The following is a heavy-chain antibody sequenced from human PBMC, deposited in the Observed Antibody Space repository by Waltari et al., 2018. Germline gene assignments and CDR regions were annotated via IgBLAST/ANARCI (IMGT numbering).Heavy chain of an antibody. J-gene: IGHJ4*02. CDR2: INPNSGGT. CDR1: GYTFTSYH. D-gene: IGHD3-10*01. Sequence: QVQLVQSGAEVKKPGASVKVSCKASGYTFTSYHLHWGRQAPGQGLEWMGRINPNSGGTNYAQKFQGRVTMTRDTSISTAYMELSRLRSDDTAVYYCARDQYYGSGDYWGQGTLVTVSS. CDR3: ARDQYYGSGDY. V-gene: IGHV1-2*06.